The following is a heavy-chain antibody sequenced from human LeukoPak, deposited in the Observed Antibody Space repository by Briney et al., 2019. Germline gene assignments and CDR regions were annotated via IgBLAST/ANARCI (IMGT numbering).Heavy chain of an antibody. CDR2: IYSGGST. CDR3: ARDPIRGDGGNSEAY. CDR1: GFTFSSYE. D-gene: IGHD4-23*01. J-gene: IGHJ4*02. V-gene: IGHV3-53*01. Sequence: GGSLRLSCAASGFTFSSYEMNWVRQAPGKGLEWVSVIYSGGSTYYADSVKGRFTISRDNSKNTLYLQMNSLRAEDTAVYYCARDPIRGDGGNSEAYWGQGTLVTVSS.